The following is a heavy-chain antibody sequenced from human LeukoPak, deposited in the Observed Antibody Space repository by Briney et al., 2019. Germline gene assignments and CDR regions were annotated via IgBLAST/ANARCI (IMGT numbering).Heavy chain of an antibody. D-gene: IGHD3-10*01. CDR3: ARVFMVRGVIFDGFDY. CDR1: GYTFTSYG. CDR2: ISAYNGNT. J-gene: IGHJ4*02. V-gene: IGHV1-18*01. Sequence: ASVKVSCKASGYTFTSYGISWVRQAPGQGLEWMGWISAYNGNTNYAQKLQGRVTMTTDTSTSTAYMELRSLRSDDTAVYYCARVFMVRGVIFDGFDYWGQGTLVTVSS.